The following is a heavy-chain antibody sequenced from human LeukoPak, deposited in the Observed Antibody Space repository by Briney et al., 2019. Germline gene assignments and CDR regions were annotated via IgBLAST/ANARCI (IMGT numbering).Heavy chain of an antibody. J-gene: IGHJ3*02. Sequence: SVKVSCKASGGTFSSYAISWVRQALGQGLEWMGRIIPILGIANYAQKFQGGVTITADKSTSTAYMELSSLRSEDTAVYYCARDLIYTGYSYGYGAFDIWGQGTMVTVSS. CDR1: GGTFSSYA. V-gene: IGHV1-69*04. CDR3: ARDLIYTGYSYGYGAFDI. CDR2: IIPILGIA. D-gene: IGHD5-18*01.